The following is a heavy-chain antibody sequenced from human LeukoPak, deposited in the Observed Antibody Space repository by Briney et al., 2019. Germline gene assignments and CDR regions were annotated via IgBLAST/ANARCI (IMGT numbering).Heavy chain of an antibody. CDR3: ARSISGYSQYYYYGMDV. CDR1: GGTFSSYA. V-gene: IGHV1-69*04. D-gene: IGHD3-22*01. Sequence: SVKVSCKASGGTFSSYAISWVRQAPGQGLEWMGRIIPILGIANYAQKFQGRVTITADKSTSTAYMELSSLRSEDTAVYYCARSISGYSQYYYYGMDVWGQGTTVTVSS. CDR2: IIPILGIA. J-gene: IGHJ6*02.